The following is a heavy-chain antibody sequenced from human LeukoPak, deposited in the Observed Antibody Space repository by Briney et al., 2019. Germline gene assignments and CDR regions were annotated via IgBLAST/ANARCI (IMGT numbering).Heavy chain of an antibody. D-gene: IGHD5-12*01. J-gene: IGHJ6*02. V-gene: IGHV3-48*03. CDR1: GFTFSSYE. Sequence: GGSLRLSCAASGFTFSSYEMNWVRQAPGKGLEWVSYVSSSGSTIYYADSVKGRFTISRDNAKNSLYLQMNSLRAEDTAVYYCAREILRGYDYIHLDVWGQGTTVTVSS. CDR3: AREILRGYDYIHLDV. CDR2: VSSSGSTI.